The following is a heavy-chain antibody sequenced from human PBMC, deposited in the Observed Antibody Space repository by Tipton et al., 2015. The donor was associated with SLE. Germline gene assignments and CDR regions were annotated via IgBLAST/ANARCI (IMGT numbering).Heavy chain of an antibody. CDR3: ARANLQWLVQDY. CDR2: INHSGST. V-gene: IGHV4-34*01. CDR1: GGSFSGYY. J-gene: IGHJ4*02. D-gene: IGHD6-19*01. Sequence: TLSLTCAVYGGSFSGYYWSWIRQPPGKGLEWIGEINHSGSTNYNPSPKSRVTISVDTSKNQFSLKLSSVTAADTAVYYCARANLQWLVQDYWGQGTLVTVSS.